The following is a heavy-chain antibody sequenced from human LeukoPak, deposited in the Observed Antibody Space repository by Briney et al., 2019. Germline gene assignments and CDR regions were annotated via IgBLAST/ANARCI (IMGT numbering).Heavy chain of an antibody. D-gene: IGHD6-13*01. Sequence: GGSLRLSCAASGFTFDDYAMHWVRQAPGKGLEWVSGISWNSGSIGYADSVKGRFTISRDNAKNSLYLQMNSLRAEDTAVYYCAKDILAAGLFFDYWGQGALVTVSS. V-gene: IGHV3-9*01. CDR3: AKDILAAGLFFDY. CDR2: ISWNSGSI. J-gene: IGHJ4*02. CDR1: GFTFDDYA.